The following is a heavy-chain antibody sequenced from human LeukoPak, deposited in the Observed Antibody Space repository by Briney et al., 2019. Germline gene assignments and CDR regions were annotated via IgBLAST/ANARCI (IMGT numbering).Heavy chain of an antibody. CDR3: ARDHRDTAILGAFDI. CDR2: IYYIGST. Sequence: SETLSLTCTVSGGSISSSYWSWIRQPPGRGLEWIGYIYYIGSTKYTLSLKSRLNISLDTSNNQFSLKLSSVTAADTAVYYCARDHRDTAILGAFDIWGQGTMVTVSS. D-gene: IGHD5-18*01. J-gene: IGHJ3*02. CDR1: GGSISSSY. V-gene: IGHV4-59*01.